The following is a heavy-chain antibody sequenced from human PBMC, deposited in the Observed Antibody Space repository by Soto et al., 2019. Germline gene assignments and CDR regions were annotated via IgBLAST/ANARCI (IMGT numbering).Heavy chain of an antibody. CDR3: ARAPPSIAAAGPLWY. J-gene: IGHJ4*02. Sequence: QVQLVESGGGVVQPGRSLRLSCAASGFTFSSYGMHWVRQAPGKGLEWVAVIWYDGSNKYYADSVKGRFTISRDNSKNTLYLQMNSLRAEDTAVYYCARAPPSIAAAGPLWYWGQGTLVTVSS. V-gene: IGHV3-33*01. D-gene: IGHD6-13*01. CDR1: GFTFSSYG. CDR2: IWYDGSNK.